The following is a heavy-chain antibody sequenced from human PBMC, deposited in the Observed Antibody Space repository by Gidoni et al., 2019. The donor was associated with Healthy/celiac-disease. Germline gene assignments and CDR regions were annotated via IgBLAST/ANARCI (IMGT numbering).Heavy chain of an antibody. D-gene: IGHD5-18*01. Sequence: QVQLQESGPGLVKPSETLSLTCTVYGGSISSYYWSWIRKPPGKGLDWIGYIYSSGITNYNPSLKSRVTISVDTSKNQFSLKLSSVTASDTAVYYCSRQGGYSYGSSPYELYYFDYWCQGTLVTVSS. V-gene: IGHV4-59*08. CDR2: IYSSGIT. CDR3: SRQGGYSYGSSPYELYYFDY. J-gene: IGHJ4*02. CDR1: GGSISSYY.